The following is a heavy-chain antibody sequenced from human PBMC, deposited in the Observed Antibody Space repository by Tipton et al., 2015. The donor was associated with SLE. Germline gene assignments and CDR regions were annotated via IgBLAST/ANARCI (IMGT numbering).Heavy chain of an antibody. Sequence: TLSLTCAVYGGSFSGYYWSWIRQPPGKGLEWIGEINHTGSTTHNPSLKSRVTISVDKSKNQFSLKLSSVTAADTAVYYCARAPLPVDAFDIWGQGTMVTVSS. CDR1: GGSFSGYY. CDR2: INHTGST. V-gene: IGHV4-34*01. CDR3: ARAPLPVDAFDI. J-gene: IGHJ3*02. D-gene: IGHD2-21*02.